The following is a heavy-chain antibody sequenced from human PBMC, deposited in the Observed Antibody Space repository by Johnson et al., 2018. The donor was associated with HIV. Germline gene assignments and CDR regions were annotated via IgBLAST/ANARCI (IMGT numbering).Heavy chain of an antibody. J-gene: IGHJ3*02. CDR2: ISYDGSNK. V-gene: IGHV3-30-3*01. CDR1: GFTFSSYA. CDR3: ARLYCSSTSCYEGGGDAFDI. D-gene: IGHD2-2*01. Sequence: QVQLVESGGGVVQPGRSLRLSCAASGFTFSSYAMHWVRQAPGKGLEWVAVISYDGSNKYYADSVKGRFTISSDNSKNTLYLQMNSLRAEDTAVYYCARLYCSSTSCYEGGGDAFDIWGQGTMVTVSS.